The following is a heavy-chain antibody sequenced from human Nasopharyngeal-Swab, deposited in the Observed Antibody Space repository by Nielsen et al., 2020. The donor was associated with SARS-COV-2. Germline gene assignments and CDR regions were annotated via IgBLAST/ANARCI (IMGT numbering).Heavy chain of an antibody. CDR1: GFTVSSNY. D-gene: IGHD3-22*01. J-gene: IGHJ4*02. V-gene: IGHV3-53*01. Sequence: GESLKISCAASGFTVSSNYMSWVRQAPGKGLEWVSVIYSGGSTYYADSVKGRFTISRDNSKNTLYLQMNSLRAEDTVVYYCARDKGYDSGGYYYGPDYFDYWGQGTLVTVSS. CDR2: IYSGGST. CDR3: ARDKGYDSGGYYYGPDYFDY.